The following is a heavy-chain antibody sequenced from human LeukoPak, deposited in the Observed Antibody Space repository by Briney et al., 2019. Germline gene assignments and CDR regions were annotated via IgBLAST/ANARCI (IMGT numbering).Heavy chain of an antibody. CDR2: IYHSGST. CDR3: ARLGYTAMNYFDY. D-gene: IGHD5-18*01. J-gene: IGHJ4*02. V-gene: IGHV4-30-2*01. CDR1: GGSISSGGYS. Sequence: SQTLSLTCAVSGGSISSGGYSWSWIRQPPGKGLEWIGYIYHSGSTYYNPSLKSRVTISVDTSKNQFSLKLSSVTAADTAVYYCARLGYTAMNYFDYWGQGTLVTVSS.